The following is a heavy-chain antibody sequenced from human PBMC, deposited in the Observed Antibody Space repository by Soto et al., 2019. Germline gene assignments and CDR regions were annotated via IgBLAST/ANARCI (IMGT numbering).Heavy chain of an antibody. D-gene: IGHD6-19*01. CDR2: IYYSGST. J-gene: IGHJ4*02. Sequence: QLQLQESGPGLVKPSETLSLTCTVSGGSISSSSYYWGWIRQPPGKGLEWIGSIYYSGSTYYNPSLKSRVTLSVDTSKNQFSLKLSSVTAADTAVYYCARQTLTGGAVAGTFDYWGQGTLVTVSS. V-gene: IGHV4-39*01. CDR1: GGSISSSSYY. CDR3: ARQTLTGGAVAGTFDY.